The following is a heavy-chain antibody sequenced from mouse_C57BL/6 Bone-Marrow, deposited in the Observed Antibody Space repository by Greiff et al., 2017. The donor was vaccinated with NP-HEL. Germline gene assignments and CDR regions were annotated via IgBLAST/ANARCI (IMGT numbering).Heavy chain of an antibody. V-gene: IGHV2-6*01. CDR1: GFSLTSYG. D-gene: IGHD1-1*01. CDR3: ALYYYGFAY. CDR2: IWGVGST. J-gene: IGHJ3*01. Sequence: VNVVESGPGLVAPSQSLSITCTVSGFSLTSYGVDWVRQSPGKGLEWLGVIWGVGSTNYNSALKSRLSISKDNSKSQVFLKMNSLQTDDTAMYYCALYYYGFAYWGQGTLVTVSA.